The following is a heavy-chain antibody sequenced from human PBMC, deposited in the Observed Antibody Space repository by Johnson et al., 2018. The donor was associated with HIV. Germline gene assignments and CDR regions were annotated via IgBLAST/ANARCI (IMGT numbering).Heavy chain of an antibody. Sequence: QVQLVESGGGVVQPGRSVRLSCAASGLSFSDYGMHWVRQAPGKGLEWVAVISYDGSNKYYADSVKGRFTISRDNSKNTLFLQMNSLRPEDTAVYYCVRRFYDSSAFDIWGQGTLVTVSS. CDR1: GLSFSDYG. CDR3: VRRFYDSSAFDI. CDR2: ISYDGSNK. D-gene: IGHD3-22*01. V-gene: IGHV3-30-3*01. J-gene: IGHJ3*02.